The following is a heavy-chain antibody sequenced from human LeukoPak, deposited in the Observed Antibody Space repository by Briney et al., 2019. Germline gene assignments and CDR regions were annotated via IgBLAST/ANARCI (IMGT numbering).Heavy chain of an antibody. V-gene: IGHV4-30-2*01. CDR1: GGSISSGGYA. CDR3: ARGQAGYCSSTSCYRSRWFDP. CDR2: IYHSGST. J-gene: IGHJ5*02. D-gene: IGHD2-2*01. Sequence: SETLSLTCAVSGGSISSGGYAWSWIRQPPGKGLEWIGYIYHSGSTYYNPSLKSRVTISVDRSKNQSSLKLSSVTAADTAVYYCARGQAGYCSSTSCYRSRWFDPWGQGTLVTVSS.